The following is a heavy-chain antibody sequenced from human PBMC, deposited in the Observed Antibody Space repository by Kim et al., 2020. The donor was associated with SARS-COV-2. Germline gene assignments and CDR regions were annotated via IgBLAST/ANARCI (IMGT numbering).Heavy chain of an antibody. D-gene: IGHD6-19*01. CDR2: IKQNGAVQ. CDR1: GIRFSSAC. V-gene: IGHV3-7*05. J-gene: IGHJ1*01. CDR3: AGGVGWRIEH. Sequence: GGSLRLSCAASGIRFSSACRNCIRQAPGIRLDWVTNIKQNGAVQNYVEYAKGRFTFSRDNVKSSAYLQMDSLRVEDTAIYYCAGGVGWRIEHWGQGTRVTVSS.